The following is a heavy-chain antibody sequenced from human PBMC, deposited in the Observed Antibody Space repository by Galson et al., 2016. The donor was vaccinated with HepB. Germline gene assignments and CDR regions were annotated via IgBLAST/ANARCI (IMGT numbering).Heavy chain of an antibody. CDR1: GFTFSSYA. CDR3: AKFPAVFPVAGQFYY. J-gene: IGHJ4*02. V-gene: IGHV3-23*01. D-gene: IGHD6-19*01. Sequence: SLRLSCAASGFTFSSYAMSWVRQAPGKGLEWVSAISGSGGSTYYADSVKGRFTISRDNSKNTLYLQMNSLRAEDTAVYYCAKFPAVFPVAGQFYYWGQGTLVTVSS. CDR2: ISGSGGST.